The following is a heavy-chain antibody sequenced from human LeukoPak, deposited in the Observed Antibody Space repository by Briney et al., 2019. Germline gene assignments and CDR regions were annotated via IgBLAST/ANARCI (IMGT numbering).Heavy chain of an antibody. D-gene: IGHD6-6*01. CDR3: ARACPRKYYYYYYGMDV. CDR1: GGSFSGYY. CDR2: INHSGST. V-gene: IGHV4-34*01. J-gene: IGHJ6*02. Sequence: SETLSLTCAVYGGSFSGYYWSWLRQPPGKGLEWIGEINHSGSTNYNPSLKSRVTISVDTSKNQFSLKLSSVTAADTAVYYCARACPRKYYYYYYGMDVWGQGTTVTVSS.